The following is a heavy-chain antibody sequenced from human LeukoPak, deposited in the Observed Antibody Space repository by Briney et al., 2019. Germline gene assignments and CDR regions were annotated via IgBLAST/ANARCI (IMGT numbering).Heavy chain of an antibody. J-gene: IGHJ4*02. Sequence: ASVKVSCKVPGYTLTELSMHWVRQAPGKGLEWMGVFDPEDGETIYAQKFQGRVTMTEDTSTDTAYMELSSLRSEDTALYYCATFGALQFLEWGSVDSWGQGILVTVSS. CDR2: FDPEDGET. CDR3: ATFGALQFLEWGSVDS. V-gene: IGHV1-24*01. D-gene: IGHD3-3*01. CDR1: GYTLTELS.